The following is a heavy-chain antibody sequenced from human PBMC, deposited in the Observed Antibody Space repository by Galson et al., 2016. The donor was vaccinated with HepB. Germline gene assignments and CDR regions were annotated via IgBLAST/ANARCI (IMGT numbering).Heavy chain of an antibody. Sequence: SVKVSCKASGYTFTSYGISWVRQAPGQGLEWMAWLSANSGATNYAQKFQGWVTMTRDTSISTAYMELTSLTSDATAIYYCATSTGYRSGWGAFDIWGQGTMVT. CDR1: GYTFTSYG. V-gene: IGHV1-2*04. D-gene: IGHD6-25*01. CDR2: LSANSGAT. J-gene: IGHJ3*02. CDR3: ATSTGYRSGWGAFDI.